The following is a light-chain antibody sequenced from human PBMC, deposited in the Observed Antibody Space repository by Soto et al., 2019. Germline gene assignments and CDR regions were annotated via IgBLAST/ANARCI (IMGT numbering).Light chain of an antibody. V-gene: IGKV3D-20*02. CDR2: GAS. CDR3: QQQSNWTRT. Sequence: EIVWTQSPGNLSLSPGERATLSCRASQSVRNNNLNWYQKKSGQAPRILIYGASIRATGIPDRFSGSVSGTDFNLTISRLDTEDCAVYEGQQQSNWTRTFGQGTKVDIK. CDR1: QSVRNNN. J-gene: IGKJ1*01.